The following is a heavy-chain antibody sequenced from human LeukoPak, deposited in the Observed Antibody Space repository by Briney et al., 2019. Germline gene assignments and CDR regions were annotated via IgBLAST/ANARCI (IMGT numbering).Heavy chain of an antibody. CDR3: ARAQIAVAGRGAFDI. Sequence: GESLKISCKGSGYSFTSYWIGWVRQMPGKGLEWMGIIYPGDSDTRYSPSFQGQVTISADKSISTAYLQWSSLKASDTAMYYCARAQIAVAGRGAFDIWGQGTMVTVSS. J-gene: IGHJ3*02. D-gene: IGHD6-19*01. CDR2: IYPGDSDT. CDR1: GYSFTSYW. V-gene: IGHV5-51*01.